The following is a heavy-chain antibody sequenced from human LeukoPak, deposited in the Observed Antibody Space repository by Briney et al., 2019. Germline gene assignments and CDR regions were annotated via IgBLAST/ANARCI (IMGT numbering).Heavy chain of an antibody. CDR2: IKQDGSET. Sequence: GGSLRLSCAASGFTFSSDRMSWVRQAPGKGLEWVANIKQDGSETYYVESVKGRFTISRDNSKNTLYLQMNSLRAEDTAVYYCARVHTRQWLEADDAFDIWGQGTMVTVSS. D-gene: IGHD6-19*01. J-gene: IGHJ3*02. V-gene: IGHV3-7*01. CDR3: ARVHTRQWLEADDAFDI. CDR1: GFTFSSDR.